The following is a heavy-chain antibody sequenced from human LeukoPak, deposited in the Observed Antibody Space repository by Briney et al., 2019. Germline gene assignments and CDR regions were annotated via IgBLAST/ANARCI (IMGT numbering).Heavy chain of an antibody. D-gene: IGHD3-3*01. CDR3: AREGGFYRPLDY. CDR2: IYYSGST. CDR1: GGSLSRSNYY. J-gene: IGHJ4*02. V-gene: IGHV4-61*01. Sequence: SETLSLTCTVSGGSLSRSNYYWRWIRQPPGKGLEWIGYIYYSGSTNYNPSLKGRVTISVDTSKNQFSLKLTSVTAADTAVYYCAREGGFYRPLDYSGQGTLVTVSS.